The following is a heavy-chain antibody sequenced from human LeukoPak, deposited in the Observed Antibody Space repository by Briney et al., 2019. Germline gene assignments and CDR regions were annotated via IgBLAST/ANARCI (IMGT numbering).Heavy chain of an antibody. CDR1: GYTLTSYD. J-gene: IGHJ4*02. Sequence: ASVKVSCTASGYTLTSYDINWVRQATGQGLEWMGWMNPNSGNTGYAQKFQGRVTMTRNTSISTAYMERSSLRSEDPAVYYCANDQSGRDYWGQGTLVTVSS. CDR2: MNPNSGNT. CDR3: ANDQSGRDY. D-gene: IGHD6-25*01. V-gene: IGHV1-8*01.